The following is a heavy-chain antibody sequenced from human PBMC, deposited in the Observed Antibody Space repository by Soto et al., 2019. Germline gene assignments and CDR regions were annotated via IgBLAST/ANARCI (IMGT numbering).Heavy chain of an antibody. CDR2: IHYSGST. J-gene: IGHJ1*01. CDR3: ARLKVVTETLFQH. CDR1: GASLSNSFYY. V-gene: IGHV4-39*01. Sequence: SETLSLTCTVSGASLSNSFYYWGWIRQPPGKGLEWIGSIHYSGSTYYNPSLNSRVTISVDTSKNQFSLKVSSVTAADTAVYYCARLKVVTETLFQHWGQGTLVTVSS. D-gene: IGHD3-22*01.